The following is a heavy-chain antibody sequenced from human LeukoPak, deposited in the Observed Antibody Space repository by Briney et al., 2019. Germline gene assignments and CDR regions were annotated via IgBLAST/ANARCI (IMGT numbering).Heavy chain of an antibody. Sequence: SVKVSCKASGGTFSSYAISWVRQAPGQGLEWMGGIIPIFGAANYAQKFQGRVTITADESTSTAYMELSSLRSEDTAMYYCARDYKGPDYYYYGMDVWGQGTTVTVSS. J-gene: IGHJ6*02. CDR1: GGTFSSYA. D-gene: IGHD3-10*01. V-gene: IGHV1-69*13. CDR2: IIPIFGAA. CDR3: ARDYKGPDYYYYGMDV.